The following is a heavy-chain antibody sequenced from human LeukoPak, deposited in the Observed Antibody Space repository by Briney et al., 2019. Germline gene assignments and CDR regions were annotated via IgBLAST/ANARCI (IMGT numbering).Heavy chain of an antibody. CDR2: IYYSGST. D-gene: IGHD2-2*01. CDR3: ATQVVPAATSFDY. V-gene: IGHV4-30-4*08. J-gene: IGHJ4*02. Sequence: SETLSLTCTVSGGSISSGDYYWSWIRQPPGKGLEWIGYIYYSGSTYYNPSLKSRVTISVDTSKNQFSLKLSSVTAADTAVYYCATQVVPAATSFDYWGQGTLVTVSS. CDR1: GGSISSGDYY.